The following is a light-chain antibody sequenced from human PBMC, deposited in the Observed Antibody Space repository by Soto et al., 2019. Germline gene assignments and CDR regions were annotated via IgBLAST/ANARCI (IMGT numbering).Light chain of an antibody. CDR2: RND. J-gene: IGLJ2*01. CDR1: SSNIGKNS. Sequence: QAVVTQSPSASGTAGQRVTISCSGSSSNIGKNSVNWYQQFPGMAPKLLIYRNDQRPSGVSERFSASKSGTSASLAICGLQSEDEADYYCSVWDDTLDGRVFGGGTQLTVL. CDR3: SVWDDTLDGRV. V-gene: IGLV1-44*01.